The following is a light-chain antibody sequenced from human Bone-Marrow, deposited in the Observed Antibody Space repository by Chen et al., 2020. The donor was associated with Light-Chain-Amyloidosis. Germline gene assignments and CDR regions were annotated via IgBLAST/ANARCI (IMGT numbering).Light chain of an antibody. J-gene: IGLJ3*02. CDR2: EGT. Sequence: QSALTHPPSASGSLGQPVTPSCARTSGDLGGYDFVSWYQHHPGKAPKLMIHEGTKRPSGVPSRFSGSKSGNTASLTVSGLQAEDEADYYCCSFAGNDDWVFGGGTKLTVL. CDR3: CSFAGNDDWV. V-gene: IGLV2-8*01. CDR1: SGDLGGYDF.